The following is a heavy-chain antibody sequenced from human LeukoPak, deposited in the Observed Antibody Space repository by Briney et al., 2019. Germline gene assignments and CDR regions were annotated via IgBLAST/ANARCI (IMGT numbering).Heavy chain of an antibody. CDR2: ISAYNGNT. V-gene: IGHV1-18*04. Sequence: ASVKVSCKASGYTFISYGISWVRQAPGQGLEWMGWISAYNGNTNYAQKVQGRVTMTTDTSTSTAYMELRSLRSDDTAVYYCATLGYCSSTSCYTYGPHYYYNGMDVWGQGTTVTVSS. CDR1: GYTFISYG. D-gene: IGHD2-2*02. CDR3: ATLGYCSSTSCYTYGPHYYYNGMDV. J-gene: IGHJ6*02.